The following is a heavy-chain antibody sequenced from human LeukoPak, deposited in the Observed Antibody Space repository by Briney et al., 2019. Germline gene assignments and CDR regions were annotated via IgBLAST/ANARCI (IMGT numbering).Heavy chain of an antibody. J-gene: IGHJ4*02. D-gene: IGHD3-10*01. CDR1: GGSISSYY. CDR2: IYTSGST. Sequence: SETLSLTCNVSGGSISSYYWSWIRLPAGEGLQWIGRIYTSGSTNYNPSLKGRVTMSVDTSKNQFSLKVSSVTAADTAVYYCARGPFGKSSPIDYWGQGTLVTVSS. V-gene: IGHV4-4*07. CDR3: ARGPFGKSSPIDY.